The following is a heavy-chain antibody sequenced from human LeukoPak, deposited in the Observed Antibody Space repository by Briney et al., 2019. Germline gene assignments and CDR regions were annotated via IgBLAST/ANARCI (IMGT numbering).Heavy chain of an antibody. V-gene: IGHV3-23*01. CDR1: GFTFSSYA. D-gene: IGHD5-24*01. CDR2: ISGSGGST. J-gene: IGHJ4*02. Sequence: PGGSLRLSCAASGFTFSSYAMSWVRQAPGKGLEWVSAISGSGGSTYYADSVKGRFTISRDNSKNTLYLQMNSLRAEDTAVYYCAKGNRRDGYNALFDYWGQGTLVTVSS. CDR3: AKGNRRDGYNALFDY.